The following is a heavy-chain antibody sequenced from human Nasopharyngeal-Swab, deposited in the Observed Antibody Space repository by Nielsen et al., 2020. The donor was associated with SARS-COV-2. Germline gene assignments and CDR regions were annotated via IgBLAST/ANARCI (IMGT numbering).Heavy chain of an antibody. Sequence: ASVKVSCKASGYTFTRYYIHWVRQASGQGLEWMGIINPGGGSARYSQNFQGRVAMTRDTSTSTVYMELSSLRSEDTAVYYCARGGDPREVVAATDCFDPWGQGTLVTVSS. CDR1: GYTFTRYY. CDR2: INPGGGSA. CDR3: ARGGDPREVVAATDCFDP. J-gene: IGHJ5*02. V-gene: IGHV1-46*01. D-gene: IGHD2-15*01.